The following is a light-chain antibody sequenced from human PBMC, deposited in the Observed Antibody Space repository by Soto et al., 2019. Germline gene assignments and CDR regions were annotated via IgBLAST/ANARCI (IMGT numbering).Light chain of an antibody. Sequence: QSALTQPASVSGSPGQSITISCTGTSSDDGGYNYVSWYQQHPGKAPKLMIYDVSNRPSGVSNRFSGSKSGNTASLTISVLQAEDEADYYCSSYTSSSTPVVFGGGTQLTVL. V-gene: IGLV2-14*01. CDR1: SSDDGGYNY. CDR2: DVS. J-gene: IGLJ2*01. CDR3: SSYTSSSTPVV.